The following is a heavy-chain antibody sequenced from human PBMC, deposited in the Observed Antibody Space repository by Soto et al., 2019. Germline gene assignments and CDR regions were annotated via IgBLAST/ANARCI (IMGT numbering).Heavy chain of an antibody. Sequence: SETLSLTCTVSGGSISSGGYYWSWIRQHPGKGLEWIGYIYYSGSTYYNPSLKSRVTISVDTSKNQFSLKLSSVTAADTAVYYCARDIVVQAATRMDVWGKGTTVTVSS. CDR1: GGSISSGGYY. J-gene: IGHJ6*03. CDR2: IYYSGST. D-gene: IGHD2-2*01. CDR3: ARDIVVQAATRMDV. V-gene: IGHV4-31*03.